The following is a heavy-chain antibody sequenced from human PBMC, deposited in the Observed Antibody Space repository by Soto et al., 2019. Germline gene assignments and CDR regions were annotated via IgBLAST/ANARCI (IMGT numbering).Heavy chain of an antibody. CDR1: GGTFSIYT. D-gene: IGHD6-13*01. CDR2: VIPFLDIT. J-gene: IGHJ4*02. V-gene: IGHV1-69*02. CDR3: ARDRDNSNWPNFDS. Sequence: QVQLVQSGSEVKKPGSSVRVSCKASGGTFSIYTISWVRQAPGQGLEWMGRVIPFLDITSYSQRFQGRVTITADKSTTTAYMELSSLRSEGTAVYYCARDRDNSNWPNFDSWGQGTLVTVSS.